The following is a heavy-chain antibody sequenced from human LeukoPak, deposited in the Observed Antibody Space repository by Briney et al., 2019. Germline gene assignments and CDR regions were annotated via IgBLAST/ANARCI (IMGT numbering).Heavy chain of an antibody. CDR2: MNPNSGNT. CDR1: GNTFTTYD. CDR3: AITSLITTLDY. V-gene: IGHV1-8*01. J-gene: IGHJ4*02. Sequence: ASVKVSCKTSGNTFTTYDINWVRHATGQVLEWMGWMNPNSGNTGYAQKFQGRVTMTRDTSRSTAYMELSSLRSEDTAVYYCAITSLITTLDYRGQGTLVAVSS. D-gene: IGHD3-3*01.